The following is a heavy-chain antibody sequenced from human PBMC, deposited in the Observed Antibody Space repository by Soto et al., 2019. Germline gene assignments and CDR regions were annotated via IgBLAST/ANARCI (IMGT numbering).Heavy chain of an antibody. J-gene: IGHJ6*02. CDR3: ARDRSSTYGMDV. Sequence: QLQLQESGSGLVKPSQTLSLTCAVSGGSISSGGYSWSWIRQPPGKGLEWIGYIYHSGSTYYNPSLKSRXLIXVXRSKNQFSLKLSSVTAADTAVYYCARDRSSTYGMDVWGQGTTVTVSS. V-gene: IGHV4-30-2*01. D-gene: IGHD6-19*01. CDR1: GGSISSGGYS. CDR2: IYHSGST.